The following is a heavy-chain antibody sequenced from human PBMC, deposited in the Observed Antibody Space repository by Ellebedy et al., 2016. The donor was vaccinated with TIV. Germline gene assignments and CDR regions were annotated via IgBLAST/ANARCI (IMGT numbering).Heavy chain of an antibody. CDR2: IWYDGSNK. CDR1: GFTFSSYG. D-gene: IGHD1-26*01. V-gene: IGHV3-33*08. CDR3: ARDRGFSIVGAAFDY. Sequence: PGGSLRLSCAASGFTFSSYGMHWVRQAPGKGLEWVAVIWYDGSNKYYADSVKGRFTISRDNSKNTLYLQMNSLRAEDTDVYYCARDRGFSIVGAAFDYWGQGTLVTVSS. J-gene: IGHJ4*02.